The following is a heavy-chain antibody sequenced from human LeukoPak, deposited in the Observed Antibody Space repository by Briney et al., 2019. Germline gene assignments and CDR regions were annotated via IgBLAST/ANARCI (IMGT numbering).Heavy chain of an antibody. CDR1: GFTFSSYG. CDR2: ISYDGSNK. V-gene: IGHV3-30*03. Sequence: GGSLRLSCAASGFTFSSYGMHWVRQAPGKGLEWVAVISYDGSNKYYADSVKGRFTISRDNAKNSLYLQMNSLRAEDTALYYCARALDYYDSSAMRYWGQGTLVTVSS. CDR3: ARALDYYDSSAMRY. D-gene: IGHD3-22*01. J-gene: IGHJ4*02.